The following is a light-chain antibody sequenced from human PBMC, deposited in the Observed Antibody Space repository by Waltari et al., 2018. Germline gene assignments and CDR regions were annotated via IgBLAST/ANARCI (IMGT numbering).Light chain of an antibody. CDR2: RNN. CDR1: RSNIGANY. Sequence: QSVLTQPPSASGTPGQRVTLSCSGRRSNIGANYVYWYQQVPGLAPRLPIYRNNKGPSGVPDRFSASKSGTSAFLAISGLRSEDEADYYCATWDDSLSGGVFGGGTKLTVL. J-gene: IGLJ2*01. V-gene: IGLV1-47*01. CDR3: ATWDDSLSGGV.